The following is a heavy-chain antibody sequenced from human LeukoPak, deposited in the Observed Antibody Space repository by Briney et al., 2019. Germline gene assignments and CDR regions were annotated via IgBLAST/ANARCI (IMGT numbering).Heavy chain of an antibody. J-gene: IGHJ4*02. V-gene: IGHV3-30*18. CDR1: GFTFSSYG. CDR3: AKGRKYGGNSHYFDY. CDR2: ISYDGSNK. D-gene: IGHD4-23*01. Sequence: GGSLRLSCAASGFTFSSYGMHWVRQAPGKGLEWVAVISYDGSNKYYADSVKGRFTISRDNSKNTLYLQMNSLRAEDTAMYYCAKGRKYGGNSHYFDYWGQGTLVTVSS.